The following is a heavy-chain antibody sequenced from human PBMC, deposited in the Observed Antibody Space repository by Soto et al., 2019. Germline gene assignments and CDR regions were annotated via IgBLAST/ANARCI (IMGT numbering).Heavy chain of an antibody. J-gene: IGHJ4*02. CDR3: ARESEDLTSKFDY. CDR2: ISSTTHYI. V-gene: IGHV3-21*06. CDR1: GFTFTRYS. Sequence: GGSLRLSCAASGFTFTRYSMNWVRQAPGKGLEWVSSISSTTHYIYYADSMRGRFTISRDNAKNAVYLEMNSLRAEDTAVYYCARESEDLTSKFDYWGQGTLVTVSS.